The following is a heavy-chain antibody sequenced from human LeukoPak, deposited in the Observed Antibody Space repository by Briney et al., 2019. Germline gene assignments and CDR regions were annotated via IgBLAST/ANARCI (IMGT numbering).Heavy chain of an antibody. J-gene: IGHJ3*02. V-gene: IGHV1-69*04. CDR1: GGTFSSYA. D-gene: IGHD3-22*01. CDR3: ARGVAYYYDSSGYRDI. Sequence: SVKVSCKASGGTFSSYAISWVRQAPGQGLEWMGRIIPILGIANYAQKFQGRVTITADKSMSTAYMELSSLRSEDTAVYYCARGVAYYYDSSGYRDIWGQGTMVTVSS. CDR2: IIPILGIA.